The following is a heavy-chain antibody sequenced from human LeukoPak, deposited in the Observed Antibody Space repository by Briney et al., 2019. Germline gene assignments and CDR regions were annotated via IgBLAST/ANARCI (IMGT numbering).Heavy chain of an antibody. CDR1: GYTFTGYY. J-gene: IGHJ4*02. CDR3: ARDLRPFAHRSSGLYYFDY. CDR2: ISPNSGGT. D-gene: IGHD3-22*01. Sequence: ASVKVSCKASGYTFTGYYMHWLRQAPGQGLEWMGWISPNSGGTNYAQKFQGRVTMTRDTSISTAYMELSRLRSDDTAVYYCARDLRPFAHRSSGLYYFDYWGQGTLVTVSS. V-gene: IGHV1-2*02.